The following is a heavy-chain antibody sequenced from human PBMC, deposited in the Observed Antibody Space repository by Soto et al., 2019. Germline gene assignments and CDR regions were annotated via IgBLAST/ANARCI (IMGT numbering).Heavy chain of an antibody. D-gene: IGHD6-13*01. Sequence: QVQLVQSGAEVKKPGASVKVSCKASGYTFTSYDINWVRQATGQGLEWMGWMNPNSGNTGYAQKFQGRGTMTRNTSISTAYMELSSMRSEDTAVDYCARAGQELVRLYFDLWGRGTLVTVSS. CDR1: GYTFTSYD. J-gene: IGHJ2*01. V-gene: IGHV1-8*01. CDR3: ARAGQELVRLYFDL. CDR2: MNPNSGNT.